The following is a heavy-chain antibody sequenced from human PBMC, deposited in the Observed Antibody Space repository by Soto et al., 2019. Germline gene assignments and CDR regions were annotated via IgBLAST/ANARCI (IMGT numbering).Heavy chain of an antibody. V-gene: IGHV4-34*01. J-gene: IGHJ4*02. D-gene: IGHD3-22*01. CDR2: INHSGST. CDR1: GGSFSGYC. CDR3: ARGRRGGSSSTSGNMYYYDSSGPGRFDY. Sequence: PSETLSLTCAVYGGSFSGYCCSWIRQPPGKGLEWIGEINHSGSTNYNPSLKSRVTISVDTSKNQFSLKLSSVTAADTAVYYCARGRRGGSSSTSGNMYYYDSSGPGRFDYWGQGTLVTVSS.